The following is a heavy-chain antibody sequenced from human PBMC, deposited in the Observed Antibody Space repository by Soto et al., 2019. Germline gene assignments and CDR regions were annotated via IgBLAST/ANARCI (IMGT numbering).Heavy chain of an antibody. V-gene: IGHV4-31*03. CDR3: ARNVYRRLLGLDWFDP. CDR1: GGSISSGGYY. J-gene: IGHJ5*02. Sequence: SETLSLTCTVSGGSISSGGYYWSWIRQHPGKGLEWIGYIYYSGSTYYNPSLKSRVTISVDTSKNQFSLKLSSVTAADAAVYYCARNVYRRLLGLDWFDPWGQGTLVTVSS. D-gene: IGHD3-16*01. CDR2: IYYSGST.